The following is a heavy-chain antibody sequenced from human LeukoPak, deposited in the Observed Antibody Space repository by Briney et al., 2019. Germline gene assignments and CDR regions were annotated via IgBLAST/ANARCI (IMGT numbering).Heavy chain of an antibody. J-gene: IGHJ4*02. CDR2: INTDGDYT. V-gene: IGHV3-74*01. CDR1: GFTFSSYW. Sequence: GGSLRLSCAASGFTFSSYWVHWVRQAPGKGLVWVSRINTDGDYTSYADSVKGRFTISRDNAKNTLYLQMNSLRAEDTAVYYCADGFGGFWGQGTLVTVSS. D-gene: IGHD5-24*01. CDR3: ADGFGGF.